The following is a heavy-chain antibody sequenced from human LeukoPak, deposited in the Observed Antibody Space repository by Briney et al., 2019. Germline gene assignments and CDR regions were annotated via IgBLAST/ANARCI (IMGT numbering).Heavy chain of an antibody. J-gene: IGHJ3*01. V-gene: IGHV3-23*01. CDR3: AKDPNGDYIGAFDG. Sequence: GGSLRLSCVGCGVSIGNYAMTWVRQAPGKGLEWVSSITVNGGTTKYADSVRGRFTVSRDNSRNTVFLQMDSLRAEDTAVYYCAKDPNGDYIGAFDGWGQGTMVTVSS. CDR2: ITVNGGTT. CDR1: GVSIGNYA. D-gene: IGHD2-8*01.